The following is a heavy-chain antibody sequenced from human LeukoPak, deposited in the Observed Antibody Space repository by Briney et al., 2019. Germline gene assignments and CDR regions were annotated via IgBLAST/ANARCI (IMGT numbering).Heavy chain of an antibody. D-gene: IGHD2-2*01. CDR1: GGSISSYY. J-gene: IGHJ6*03. Sequence: SETLSLTCTVSGGSISSYYWSWIRQPPGKGLEWIGYIYYSGSTNYNPSLKSRVTISVDTSKNQFSLTLSSVTAADTAMYFCVREGYQLLGGYYYYYMDVWGKGTTVTVSS. V-gene: IGHV4-59*01. CDR3: VREGYQLLGGYYYYYMDV. CDR2: IYYSGST.